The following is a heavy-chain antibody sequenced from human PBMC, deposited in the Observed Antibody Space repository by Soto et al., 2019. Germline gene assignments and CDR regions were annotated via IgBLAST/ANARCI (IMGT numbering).Heavy chain of an antibody. J-gene: IGHJ6*02. Sequence: PSQTLSLTCVISGDSVSSNGACWNWIRQSPSRGLQWLGRIYYRSKWFHDYAASVESRMAINPYTSRNQFSLQLNYVTPEDTAVYYCARVHCSAGTCLDGLDFWGQGTTVTVSS. CDR3: ARVHCSAGTCLDGLDF. V-gene: IGHV6-1*01. CDR1: GDSVSSNGAC. D-gene: IGHD2-15*01. CDR2: IYYRSKWFH.